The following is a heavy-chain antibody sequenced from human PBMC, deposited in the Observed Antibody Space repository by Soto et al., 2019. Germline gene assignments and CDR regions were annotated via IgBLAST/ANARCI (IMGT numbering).Heavy chain of an antibody. CDR3: AKDRGTLCFGELLN. V-gene: IGHV3-23*01. Sequence: EVQLLESGGGLVQPGGSLRLSCAASGFTFNNYAMTWVRQAPGKGLEWVSAISGSGGSPHYADSVKGRFTISRDNSKNTLYLQMNSLRADDTAVYYCAKDRGTLCFGELLNWGQGTLVTVSS. CDR1: GFTFNNYA. J-gene: IGHJ4*02. CDR2: ISGSGGSP. D-gene: IGHD3-10*01.